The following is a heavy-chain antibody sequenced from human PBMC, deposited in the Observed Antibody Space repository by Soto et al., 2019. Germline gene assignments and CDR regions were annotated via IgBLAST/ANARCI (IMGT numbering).Heavy chain of an antibody. CDR1: GGSVRTGSYH. Sequence: QVQLQESGPGRVKPSETLSLTCSVSGGSVRTGSYHWSWIRQPPGKGLEWIGFIPNNGSPDYNPSRQSRVVVSIDRSKNQFSLKVNSVTAADTAVYFCARIGWGGDSWGQGTLVTVSS. CDR2: IPNNGSP. D-gene: IGHD7-27*01. V-gene: IGHV4-61*01. J-gene: IGHJ4*02. CDR3: ARIGWGGDS.